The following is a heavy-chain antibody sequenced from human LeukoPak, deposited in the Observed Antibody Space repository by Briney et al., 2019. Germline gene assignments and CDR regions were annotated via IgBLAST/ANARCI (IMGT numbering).Heavy chain of an antibody. V-gene: IGHV4-39*01. D-gene: IGHD6-13*01. J-gene: IGHJ1*01. CDR3: ARAGIAAAGTIRGVKYFQH. CDR2: VYYSGST. CDR1: GGSISSSSYY. Sequence: PSETLSLTCTVSGGSISSSSYYWGWIRQPPGKGLEWLASVYYSGSTYYNPSLKGRATISADTSRSQSSLKLSSVTAADTAVYYCARAGIAAAGTIRGVKYFQHWGQGTLVTVSS.